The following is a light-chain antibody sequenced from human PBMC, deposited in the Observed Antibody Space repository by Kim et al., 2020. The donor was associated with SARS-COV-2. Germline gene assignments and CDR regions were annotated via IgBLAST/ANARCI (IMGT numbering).Light chain of an antibody. CDR2: GGS. CDR3: QQYSNWPRT. Sequence: VSPGERVTPSCRASRIVNTNVAWYQQKPGQAPRLLIYGGSARAIGVPARFSGSGSGTEFTLTITSLQSEDSAIYSCQQYSNWPRTFGLGTKVDIK. CDR1: RIVNTN. J-gene: IGKJ1*01. V-gene: IGKV3-15*01.